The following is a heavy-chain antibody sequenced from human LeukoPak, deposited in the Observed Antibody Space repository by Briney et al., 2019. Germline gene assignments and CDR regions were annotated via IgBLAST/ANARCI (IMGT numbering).Heavy chain of an antibody. Sequence: SETLSLTCTVSGGSISSYYWSWIRQPPGQGLEWVGEINHSGSTNYNPSLKSRVTISVDTSKNQFSLKLSSVTAADTAVYYCARLHSSGWYGGRAFDIWGQGTMVTVSS. CDR2: INHSGST. J-gene: IGHJ3*02. CDR1: GGSISSYY. V-gene: IGHV4-59*08. D-gene: IGHD6-19*01. CDR3: ARLHSSGWYGGRAFDI.